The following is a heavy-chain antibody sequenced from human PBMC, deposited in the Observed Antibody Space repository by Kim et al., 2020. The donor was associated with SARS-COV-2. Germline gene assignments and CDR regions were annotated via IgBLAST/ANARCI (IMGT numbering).Heavy chain of an antibody. D-gene: IGHD3-22*01. J-gene: IGHJ4*02. Sequence: KSRVTIAVDTSKNQFSLKLSSVTAADTAVYYCARGTYYYDSSGYYGGFDYWGQGTLVTVSS. CDR3: ARGTYYYDSSGYYGGFDY. V-gene: IGHV4-39*01.